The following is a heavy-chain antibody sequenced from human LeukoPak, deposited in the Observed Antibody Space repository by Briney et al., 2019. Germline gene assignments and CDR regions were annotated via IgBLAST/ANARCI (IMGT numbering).Heavy chain of an antibody. J-gene: IGHJ4*02. Sequence: ASVKVSCKASGYTFTGYDINWVRQATGQGLEWMGWMNPNTGDTGYAQNFQGRVTMTRNTSIDTAYMEMSGLRSDDTAVYYCTRGSLSGSSRDYWGQGTLVTVSP. D-gene: IGHD1-26*01. CDR3: TRGSLSGSSRDY. V-gene: IGHV1-8*01. CDR1: GYTFTGYD. CDR2: MNPNTGDT.